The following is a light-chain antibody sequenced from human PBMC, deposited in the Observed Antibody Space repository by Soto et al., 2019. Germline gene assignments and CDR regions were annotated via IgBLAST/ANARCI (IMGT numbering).Light chain of an antibody. J-gene: IGLJ2*01. CDR2: GNN. V-gene: IGLV1-40*01. CDR3: QSYDSSLSENVI. CDR1: SSNIGAGYD. Sequence: QLVLTQPPSVPGAPGQRVTISCTGSSSNIGAGYDVHWYQQLPGTAPKLLIYGNNNRPSGVPDRFSGSKSGTSASLAIAGLQAEDEADYYCQSYDSSLSENVIFGGGTKLTVL.